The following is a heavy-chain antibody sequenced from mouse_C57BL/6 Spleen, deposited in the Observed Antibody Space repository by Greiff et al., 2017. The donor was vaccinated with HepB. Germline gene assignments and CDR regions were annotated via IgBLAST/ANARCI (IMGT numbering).Heavy chain of an antibody. CDR3: YDYDGAWFAY. CDR1: GFNIKDDY. J-gene: IGHJ3*01. Sequence: EVQLQQSGAELVRPGASVKLSCTASGFNIKDDYMHWVKQRPEQGLEWIGWIDPENGDTEYASKFQGKATITADTSSNTAYLQLSSLTSEDTAVYYGYDYDGAWFAYWGQGTLVTVSA. V-gene: IGHV14-4*01. CDR2: IDPENGDT. D-gene: IGHD2-4*01.